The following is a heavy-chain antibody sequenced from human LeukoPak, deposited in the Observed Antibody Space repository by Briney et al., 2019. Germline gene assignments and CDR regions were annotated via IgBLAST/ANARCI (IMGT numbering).Heavy chain of an antibody. D-gene: IGHD4-17*01. V-gene: IGHV4-61*02. J-gene: IGHJ4*02. CDR3: AREGYGDYVRPFDY. Sequence: SQTLSLTCTVSGGSISSGSYYWSWIRQPAGKGLEWIGRIYTSGSTNYNPSLKNRVTISVDTSKNQFSLKLSSVTAADTAVYYCAREGYGDYVRPFDYWGQGTLVTVSS. CDR1: GGSISSGSYY. CDR2: IYTSGST.